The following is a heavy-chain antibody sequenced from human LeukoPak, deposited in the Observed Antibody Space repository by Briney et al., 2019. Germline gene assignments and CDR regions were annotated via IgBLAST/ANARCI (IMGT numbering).Heavy chain of an antibody. D-gene: IGHD5-24*01. Sequence: QAGGSLRLSCAASGFTFDTYKMHWVRQAPGKGLEYVSGINNNGDSTYYVTSVRGRFTISRDNIRNTLYLQMGSMRAEETAIYYCARSSVEMTTIFAEYFDHWGRGTLVSVSS. CDR2: INNNGDST. CDR1: GFTFDTYK. CDR3: ARSSVEMTTIFAEYFDH. J-gene: IGHJ1*01. V-gene: IGHV3-64*01.